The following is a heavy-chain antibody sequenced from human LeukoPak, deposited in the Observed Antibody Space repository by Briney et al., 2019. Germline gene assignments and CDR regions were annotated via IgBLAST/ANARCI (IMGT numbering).Heavy chain of an antibody. CDR1: GGSISSYY. Sequence: SETLSLTCTVSGGSISSYYWSWIRQHPGRGLEWIGYIYYSGSTSYNPSLKSRVTISVDTSKNQFSLKLNSVTAADTAVYYCARDRRAGLNAFDIWGQGTMVTVSS. CDR2: IYYSGST. D-gene: IGHD5-24*01. V-gene: IGHV4-59*06. J-gene: IGHJ3*02. CDR3: ARDRRAGLNAFDI.